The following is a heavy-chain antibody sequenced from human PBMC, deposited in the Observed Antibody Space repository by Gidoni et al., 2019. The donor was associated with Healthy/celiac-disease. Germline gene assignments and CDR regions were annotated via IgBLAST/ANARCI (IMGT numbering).Heavy chain of an antibody. CDR2: ISSSSSYI. Sequence: EVQLVESGGGLVKPGGSLRLSCAASGFTFSSYSMNWVRQAPGKGLEWVSSISSSSSYIYYADSVKDRFTISRDNAKNSLYLQMNSLRAEDTAVYYCARAPGIAVAGVDYWGQGTLVTVSS. CDR1: GFTFSSYS. D-gene: IGHD6-19*01. CDR3: ARAPGIAVAGVDY. J-gene: IGHJ4*02. V-gene: IGHV3-21*01.